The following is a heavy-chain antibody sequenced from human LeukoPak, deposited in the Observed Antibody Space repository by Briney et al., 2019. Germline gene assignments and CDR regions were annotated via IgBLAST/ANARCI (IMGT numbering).Heavy chain of an antibody. CDR3: ASSHDSSGND. CDR1: GFPFSTYW. Sequence: GGSLRLSCAASGFPFSTYWMAWVLQAPGKGLDWVANIRKDGGAKFYAASVKGRFIISRDNAKNSLYLQMNNLRDVDTAVYYCASSHDSSGNDWGQGTLVTV. CDR2: IRKDGGAK. J-gene: IGHJ4*02. V-gene: IGHV3-7*01. D-gene: IGHD3-22*01.